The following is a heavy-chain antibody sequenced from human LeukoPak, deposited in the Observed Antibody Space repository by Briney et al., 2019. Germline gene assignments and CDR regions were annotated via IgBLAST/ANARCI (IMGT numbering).Heavy chain of an antibody. CDR1: GGTFNSYA. V-gene: IGHV1-69*13. CDR2: IIPILNTT. Sequence: ASVKVSCKAYGGTFNSYAISWVRQAPGQGLEWMGWIIPILNTTDYAQKFQGRVTIIAESTTTVYMEVTSLTSDDTAVYYCARGDGPGRDYFDYWGQGVLVTVSA. D-gene: IGHD3-10*01. CDR3: ARGDGPGRDYFDY. J-gene: IGHJ4*02.